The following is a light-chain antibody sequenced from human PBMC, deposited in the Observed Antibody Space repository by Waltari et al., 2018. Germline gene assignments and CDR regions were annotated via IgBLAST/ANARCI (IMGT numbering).Light chain of an antibody. Sequence: QSALTHPASVSGSPGPSITISCTGTSSDVGNYNLVSWYQQYPGKAPKVMIYDDNRRPSGVSDRFSGSKSGNTASLTISGVQAEDEADYYCCSYAGSYTWVFGGGTKLTVL. CDR3: CSYAGSYTWV. CDR1: SSDVGNYNL. CDR2: DDN. J-gene: IGLJ3*02. V-gene: IGLV2-23*01.